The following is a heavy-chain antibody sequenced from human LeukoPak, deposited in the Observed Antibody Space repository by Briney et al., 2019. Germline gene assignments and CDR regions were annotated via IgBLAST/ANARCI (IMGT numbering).Heavy chain of an antibody. J-gene: IGHJ4*02. Sequence: GASVKVSCKASGGTFSSYAISWVRQAPGQGLEWMGWINPNSGGTNYAQKFRGRVIMTRDTSISTAYMELSRLRSDDTAVYYCARLITMVRGVITYYFDYWGQGTLVTVSS. CDR2: INPNSGGT. D-gene: IGHD3-10*01. CDR1: GGTFSSYA. V-gene: IGHV1-2*02. CDR3: ARLITMVRGVITYYFDY.